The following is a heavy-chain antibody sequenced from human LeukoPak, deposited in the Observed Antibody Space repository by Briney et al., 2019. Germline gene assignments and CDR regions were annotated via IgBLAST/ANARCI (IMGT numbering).Heavy chain of an antibody. CDR3: AKRGDIVVVPAATAFDY. CDR1: GFTFSSYA. V-gene: IGHV3-23*01. J-gene: IGHJ4*02. D-gene: IGHD2-2*01. Sequence: GGSLRLSCAASGFTFSSYAMSWVRQAPGKGLEWVSAISGSGGSTYYADSVKGRFTISRDNSKNTLYLQMNSLRAEDTAVYYCAKRGDIVVVPAATAFDYWGQETLVTVSS. CDR2: ISGSGGST.